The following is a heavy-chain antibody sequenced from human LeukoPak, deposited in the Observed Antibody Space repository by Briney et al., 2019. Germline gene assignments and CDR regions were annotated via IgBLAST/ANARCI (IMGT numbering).Heavy chain of an antibody. V-gene: IGHV3-30*02. CDR3: ARDRGWELLAPFDY. J-gene: IGHJ4*02. CDR1: GFTFSSYG. CDR2: IRFDGSNK. D-gene: IGHD1-26*01. Sequence: PGGSLRLSCAASGFTFSSYGMHWVRQAPGKGLDWVAFIRFDGSNKYYADSVKGRFSISRDNSKNTLYLQMNSLRAEDTAVYYCARDRGWELLAPFDYWGQGTLVTVSS.